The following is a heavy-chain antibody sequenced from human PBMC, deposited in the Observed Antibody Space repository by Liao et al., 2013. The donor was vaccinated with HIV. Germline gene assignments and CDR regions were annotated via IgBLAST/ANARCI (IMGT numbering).Heavy chain of an antibody. J-gene: IGHJ4*02. D-gene: IGHD6-13*01. Sequence: QLQLQESGPREVKPLQTLALTCAVSGGSISSVDYYWSWIRQPPGKGLEWIGYIYHTGSTYYNPSLKSRLTISVDTSKNQFSLKLSSVTAADTAVYYCAREWIASQLVRFDYWGQGTLVTVSS. V-gene: IGHV4-31*11. CDR1: GGSISSVDYY. CDR2: IYHTGST. CDR3: AREWIASQLVRFDY.